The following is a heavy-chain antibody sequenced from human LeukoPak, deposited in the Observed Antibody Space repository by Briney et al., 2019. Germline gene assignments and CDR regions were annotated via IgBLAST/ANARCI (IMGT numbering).Heavy chain of an antibody. CDR3: ARDPSRFYILTEYAFDI. Sequence: PGGSLRLSCAASGFTFSSYSMNWVRQAPGKGLEWVSSISSSSSYIYYADSVKGRFTISRDNAKNSLYLQMNSLRAEDTAVYYCARDPSRFYILTEYAFDIWGQGTMVTVSS. D-gene: IGHD3-9*01. CDR2: ISSSSSYI. V-gene: IGHV3-21*01. CDR1: GFTFSSYS. J-gene: IGHJ3*02.